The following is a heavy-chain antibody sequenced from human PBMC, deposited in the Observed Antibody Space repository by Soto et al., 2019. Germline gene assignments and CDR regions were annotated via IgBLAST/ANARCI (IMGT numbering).Heavy chain of an antibody. CDR2: IWYDGSNK. J-gene: IGHJ6*02. CDR1: GFTFSSSG. D-gene: IGHD2-2*01. Sequence: GGSLRLSCAASGFTFSSSGMHWVRQAPGKGLEWVAVIWYDGSNKYYADSVKGRFTISRDNSKNTLYLQMNSLRAEDTAVYYRARERPRVPAALLHYYYYGMDVWGQGTTVTVSS. CDR3: ARERPRVPAALLHYYYYGMDV. V-gene: IGHV3-33*01.